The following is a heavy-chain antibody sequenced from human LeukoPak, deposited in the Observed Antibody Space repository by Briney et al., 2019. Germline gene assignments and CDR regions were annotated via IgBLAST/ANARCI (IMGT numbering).Heavy chain of an antibody. CDR1: GGSISNKY. D-gene: IGHD3-3*01. CDR3: ARLRYDGRSGLLYVFDY. J-gene: IGHJ4*02. V-gene: IGHV4-59*01. Sequence: SETLSLTCIVSGGSISNKYWSWIRQTPGKGLEWIGYIYNSGSSNYNPSLESRVTISVDTSKNQFSLKLSTVTAADTAVSYCARLRYDGRSGLLYVFDYWGQGTLVTVSS. CDR2: IYNSGSS.